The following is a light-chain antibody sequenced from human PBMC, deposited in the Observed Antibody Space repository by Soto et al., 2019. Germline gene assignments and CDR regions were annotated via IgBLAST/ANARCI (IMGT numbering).Light chain of an antibody. CDR2: DAS. V-gene: IGKV3-15*01. CDR3: QQLNSYPLT. J-gene: IGKJ4*01. Sequence: EIGMTQSPATLSVSPGERATLSCRASQSVITNLAWYQQKSGQAPRLLIYDASTRATDIPSRFSGSGSGTDFTLTISSLQPEDFATYYCQQLNSYPLTFGGGTKVDIK. CDR1: QSVITN.